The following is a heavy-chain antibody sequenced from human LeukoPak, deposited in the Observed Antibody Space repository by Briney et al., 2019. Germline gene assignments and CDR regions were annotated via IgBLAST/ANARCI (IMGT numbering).Heavy chain of an antibody. CDR2: IYYSGST. CDR1: GGSISSSSYY. Sequence: TSETLSLTCTVSGGSISSSSYYWGWIRQPPGKGLEWIGSIYYSGSTYYNPSLKSRVTISVDTSKNQFSLKLSSVTAADTAVYYCARQAVAGTSDYWGQGTLVTVSS. CDR3: ARQAVAGTSDY. D-gene: IGHD6-19*01. V-gene: IGHV4-39*01. J-gene: IGHJ4*02.